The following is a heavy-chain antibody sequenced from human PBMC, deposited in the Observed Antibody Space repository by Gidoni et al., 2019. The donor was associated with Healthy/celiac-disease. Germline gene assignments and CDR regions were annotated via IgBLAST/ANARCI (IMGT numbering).Heavy chain of an antibody. Sequence: QVQLVESGGGLVKPGGSLRLSCAASGFPFGAYYMSGIRQAPGKGLEWVSDISSSGSTIYYADSVKGRFTISRDNAKNSLYLQMNSLRAEDTAVYYCARVLQADSSSWQTYYDYGMDVWGQGTTVTVSS. CDR3: ARVLQADSSSWQTYYDYGMDV. V-gene: IGHV3-11*01. CDR1: GFPFGAYY. CDR2: ISSSGSTI. D-gene: IGHD6-13*01. J-gene: IGHJ6*02.